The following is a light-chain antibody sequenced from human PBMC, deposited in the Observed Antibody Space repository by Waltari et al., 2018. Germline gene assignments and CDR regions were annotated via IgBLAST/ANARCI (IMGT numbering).Light chain of an antibody. J-gene: IGLJ3*02. Sequence: QSVLTQPPSASGTPGQRVTISCSGSSSNIGSNYVYWYQQLPGTAPKRLIYRNNPPPSGVPDRFSGSKSGTSASLAISGLRSEDEADYYCAAWDDSLSGRVFGGGTKLTVL. CDR2: RNN. CDR3: AAWDDSLSGRV. V-gene: IGLV1-47*01. CDR1: SSNIGSNY.